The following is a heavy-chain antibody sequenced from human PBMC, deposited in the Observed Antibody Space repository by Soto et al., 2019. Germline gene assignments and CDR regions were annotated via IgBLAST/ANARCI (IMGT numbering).Heavy chain of an antibody. J-gene: IGHJ6*02. D-gene: IGHD3-10*01. CDR2: ISGNGGST. CDR3: VSRSGGYYNYYYGMDV. V-gene: IGHV3-64D*08. Sequence: GGSPRLPCAAFGFDLSTIAMTWVLQAPGKGLEYVSAISGNGGSTYYADSVKGRFTISRDNSKNTLYLQMSSLRAEDTAVYYCVSRSGGYYNYYYGMDVWGQGTTVTVSS. CDR1: GFDLSTIA.